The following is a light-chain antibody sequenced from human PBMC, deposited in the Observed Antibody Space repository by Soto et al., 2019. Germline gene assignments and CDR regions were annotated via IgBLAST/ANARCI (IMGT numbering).Light chain of an antibody. Sequence: DIQMPQSPSSLSASVGARVTITCQANQHISNYLNWYQQKPVKAPRLLIYYVSNWKTGVASRFSASESGTDFTFTSRGLQSEDIATYYCQQYGNLPYTFGRGTQVEIK. V-gene: IGKV1-33*01. CDR3: QQYGNLPYT. CDR1: QHISNY. J-gene: IGKJ4*01. CDR2: YVS.